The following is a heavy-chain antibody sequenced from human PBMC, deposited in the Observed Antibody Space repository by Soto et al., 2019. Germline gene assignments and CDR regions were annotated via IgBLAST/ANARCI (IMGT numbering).Heavy chain of an antibody. CDR3: ARVPRRYCSGGSCYPLVSDY. J-gene: IGHJ4*02. CDR2: INPSGGST. CDR1: GYTFTSYY. Sequence: GASVKVSCKASGYTFTSYYMHWVRQAPGQGLEWMGIINPSGGSTSYAQKFQGRVTMTRDTSTSTVYMELSSLRSEDTAVYYCARVPRRYCSGGSCYPLVSDYWGQGTLVIVSS. D-gene: IGHD2-15*01. V-gene: IGHV1-46*03.